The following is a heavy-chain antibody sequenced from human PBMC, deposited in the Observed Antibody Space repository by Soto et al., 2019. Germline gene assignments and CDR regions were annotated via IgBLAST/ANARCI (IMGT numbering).Heavy chain of an antibody. CDR1: GFSFSDHY. CDR2: TRNNANRYTT. J-gene: IGHJ4*02. CDR3: TRVSGGGRYYFDF. D-gene: IGHD3-10*01. V-gene: IGHV3-72*01. Sequence: EVQLGESGGGLLQPGGSLRLSCAASGFSFSDHYMDWVRQAPGKGLEWVGRTRNNANRYTTEYAASVKGRFTDSREDSTNSLFLQMNSLKTDDTALYYCTRVSGGGRYYFDFWGQGTLVTVSS.